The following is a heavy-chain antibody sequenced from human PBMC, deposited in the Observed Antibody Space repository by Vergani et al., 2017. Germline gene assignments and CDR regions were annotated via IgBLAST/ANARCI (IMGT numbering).Heavy chain of an antibody. CDR2: IYYSGST. Sequence: QVQLQESGPGLVKPSETLSLTCTVSGGSISSYYWSWIRQPPGKGLEWIGYIYYSGSTNYNPSLKSRVTISVDTSKNQFSLKLSSVTAADTAVYYCARRARLGVFDYWGQGTLVTVSS. CDR3: ARRARLGVFDY. CDR1: GGSISSYY. D-gene: IGHD5-12*01. J-gene: IGHJ4*02. V-gene: IGHV4-59*08.